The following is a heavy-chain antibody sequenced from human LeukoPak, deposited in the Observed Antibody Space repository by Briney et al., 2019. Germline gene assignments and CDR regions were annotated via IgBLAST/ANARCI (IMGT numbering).Heavy chain of an antibody. CDR2: IYYSGNT. V-gene: IGHV4-59*01. J-gene: IGHJ3*02. CDR1: GGSISSYY. Sequence: PSETLSLTCSVSGGSISSYYWSWIRQPPGKGLEWIGYIYYSGNTNYNPSLRSRVTISVDTSKNQFFLKLSSVTAADTAVYYCARVEYGGPRSAFDIWGQGTIVTVSS. CDR3: ARVEYGGPRSAFDI. D-gene: IGHD4-23*01.